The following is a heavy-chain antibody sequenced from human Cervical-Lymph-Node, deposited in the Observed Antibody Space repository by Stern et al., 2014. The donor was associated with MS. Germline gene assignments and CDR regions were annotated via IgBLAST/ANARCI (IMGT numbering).Heavy chain of an antibody. CDR3: ARLGIASRPYFYGMDV. V-gene: IGHV4-61*02. CDR1: GDSVSSGSHY. J-gene: IGHJ6*02. CDR2: INAGGIP. D-gene: IGHD6-6*01. Sequence: VQLVESGPGLVKPSQTLSLTCTVSGDSVSSGSHYWSWVRQPAGKGLEWIGRINAGGIPNSSPPLKSRVTISQDTSKNQFPLKLCSVTATDTAVYYCARLGIASRPYFYGMDVWGQGTTVIVSS.